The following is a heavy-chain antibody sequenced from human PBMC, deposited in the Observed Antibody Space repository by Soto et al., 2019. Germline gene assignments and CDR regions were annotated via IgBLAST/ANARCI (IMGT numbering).Heavy chain of an antibody. V-gene: IGHV4-31*03. Sequence: QVQLQESGPGLVKPSQTLALTCTVSGGSISSGGYYWSWIRQHPGKGLEWIGYIYYSGSTYYNPSLKSRVTISIGTSKNQFSLKLSSVTAADTAVYYCARDPGYCSGGSCYKYAFDIWGQGTMVTVSS. J-gene: IGHJ3*02. CDR1: GGSISSGGYY. CDR2: IYYSGST. D-gene: IGHD2-15*01. CDR3: ARDPGYCSGGSCYKYAFDI.